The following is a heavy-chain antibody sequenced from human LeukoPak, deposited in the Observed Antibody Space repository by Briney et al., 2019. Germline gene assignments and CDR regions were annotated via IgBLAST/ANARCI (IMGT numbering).Heavy chain of an antibody. V-gene: IGHV1-3*01. CDR2: INGGNGNT. CDR3: AKSFEGIGSVAPFFDY. Sequence: GASVKVSCKASGYTFTTYAIHWVRQAPGQRLEWMGWINGGNGNTKYSQKFQGRVTIARDTSASTAYMELSSLRSEDTAVYYCAKSFEGIGSVAPFFDYWGQGTLVTVSS. J-gene: IGHJ4*02. D-gene: IGHD6-19*01. CDR1: GYTFTTYA.